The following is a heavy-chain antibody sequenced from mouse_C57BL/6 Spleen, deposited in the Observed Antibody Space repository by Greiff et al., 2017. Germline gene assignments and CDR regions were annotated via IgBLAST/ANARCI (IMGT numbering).Heavy chain of an antibody. V-gene: IGHV6-6*01. CDR1: GFTFSDAW. D-gene: IGHD2-4*01. J-gene: IGHJ2*01. Sequence: EVQLVESGGGLVQPGGSMKLSCAASGFTFSDAWMDWVRQSPEKGLEWVAEIRNKANNHATYYAESVKGRFTISRDDSKSSVNLQMNSLRAEDTGIYYCTRIYDYADYFDYWGQGTTLTVSS. CDR3: TRIYDYADYFDY. CDR2: IRNKANNHAT.